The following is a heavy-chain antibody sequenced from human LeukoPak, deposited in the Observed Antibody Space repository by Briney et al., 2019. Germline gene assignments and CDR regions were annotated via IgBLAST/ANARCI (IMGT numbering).Heavy chain of an antibody. D-gene: IGHD6-13*01. V-gene: IGHV3-33*08. CDR1: GFTFSSYW. CDR3: ARDHDSSSWLTRAFDY. J-gene: IGHJ4*02. CDR2: IWYDGSNK. Sequence: GGSLRLSCAASGFTFSSYWMRWVRQAPGKGLEWVAVIWYDGSNKYYADSVKGRFTISRDNSKNTLYLQMNSLRAEDTAVYYCARDHDSSSWLTRAFDYWGQGTLVTVSS.